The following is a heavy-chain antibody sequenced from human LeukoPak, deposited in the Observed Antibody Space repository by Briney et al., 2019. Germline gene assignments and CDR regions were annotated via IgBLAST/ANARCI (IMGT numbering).Heavy chain of an antibody. CDR1: GGSFSGYH. V-gene: IGHV4-34*01. J-gene: IGHJ4*02. D-gene: IGHD4-23*01. Sequence: SETLSLTCAVHGGSFSGYHWNWIRQSPGKGLEWIGEINDRGHTNYNPSLESRIAISVDTSKKQFSLNLSSVTAADTAVYYCARDPTTVVTTPYYFDFWGQGTLVTVSS. CDR2: INDRGHT. CDR3: ARDPTTVVTTPYYFDF.